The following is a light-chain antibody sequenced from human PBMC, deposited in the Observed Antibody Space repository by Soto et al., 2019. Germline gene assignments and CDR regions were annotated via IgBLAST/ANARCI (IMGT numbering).Light chain of an antibody. CDR1: QSVRSN. J-gene: IGKJ5*01. Sequence: EIVMTQSPATLSVSPGERATLSCRASQSVRSNLAWYQQKPGQAPRLLIYGASTRATGIPARLSGSGSGTEFTLTISSIEPEDFAVYYCQQRSNLITFGQGTRLEIK. CDR2: GAS. CDR3: QQRSNLIT. V-gene: IGKV3-15*01.